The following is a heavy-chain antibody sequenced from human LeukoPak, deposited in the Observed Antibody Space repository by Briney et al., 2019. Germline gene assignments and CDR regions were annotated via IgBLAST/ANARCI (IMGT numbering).Heavy chain of an antibody. CDR3: ASSSSGWYGAFDY. J-gene: IGHJ4*02. Sequence: ASVKVSCKASGGTFTTYAINWVRQAPGQGLEWMGGIIPIFDTAYYAQNFQGRVTITADKSTASGYMELSRLRSDDTAVYYCASSSSGWYGAFDYWGQGTLVTVSS. D-gene: IGHD6-19*01. V-gene: IGHV1-69*06. CDR2: IIPIFDTA. CDR1: GGTFTTYA.